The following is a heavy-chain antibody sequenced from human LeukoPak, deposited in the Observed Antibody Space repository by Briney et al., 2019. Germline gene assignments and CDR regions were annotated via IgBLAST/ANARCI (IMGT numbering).Heavy chain of an antibody. V-gene: IGHV1-2*02. CDR3: ARDRGIQLWTYYYYGMDV. J-gene: IGHJ6*02. CDR2: INPNSGGT. CDR1: GYTFTGYY. Sequence: ASVKVSCKASGYTFTGYYMHWVRQAPGQGLEWMGWINPNSGGTNYAQKFQGRVTMTRDTSISTAYMELSRLRSDDTAVYYCARDRGIQLWTYYYYGMDVWGQGTTVTVSS. D-gene: IGHD5-18*01.